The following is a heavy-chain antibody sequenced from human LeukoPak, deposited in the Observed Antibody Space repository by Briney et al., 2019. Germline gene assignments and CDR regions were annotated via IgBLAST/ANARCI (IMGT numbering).Heavy chain of an antibody. V-gene: IGHV3-11*04. D-gene: IGHD5-18*01. J-gene: IGHJ4*02. CDR1: GFTFSDYY. CDR3: ARPHTAMREGVRY. Sequence: GGSLRLSCAASGFTFSDYYMSWIRQAPGKGLEWVSYISSSGSTIYYADSVRGRFTISRDNAKNSLYLQMNSLRAEDTAVYYCARPHTAMREGVRYWGQGTLVTVSS. CDR2: ISSSGSTI.